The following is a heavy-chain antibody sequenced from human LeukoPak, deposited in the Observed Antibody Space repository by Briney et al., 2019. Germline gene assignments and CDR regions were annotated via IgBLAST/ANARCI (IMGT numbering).Heavy chain of an antibody. D-gene: IGHD6-19*01. J-gene: IGHJ4*02. Sequence: GASAKVSCKASGYTFTGYYMHWVRQAPGQGLEWMGWINPNSGGTNYAQKFQGRVTMTRDTSISTAYMELSRLRSDDTAVYYCARVIAVAGPGDYWGQGTLVTVSS. CDR1: GYTFTGYY. V-gene: IGHV1-2*02. CDR2: INPNSGGT. CDR3: ARVIAVAGPGDY.